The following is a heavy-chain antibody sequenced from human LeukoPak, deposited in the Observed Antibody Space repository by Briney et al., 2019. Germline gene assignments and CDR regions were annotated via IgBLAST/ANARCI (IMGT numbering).Heavy chain of an antibody. J-gene: IGHJ4*02. Sequence: SGGSLRLSCAASGFTFSTYWMSWVRQAPGKGLEWVANIKQDGSEKYYVDSVKGRLTISRDNAKNSLYLQMNSLRAEDTAVYYCARHNMRDGGIAAAGTDYWGQGTLVTVSS. CDR2: IKQDGSEK. CDR3: ARHNMRDGGIAAAGTDY. CDR1: GFTFSTYW. V-gene: IGHV3-7*01. D-gene: IGHD6-13*01.